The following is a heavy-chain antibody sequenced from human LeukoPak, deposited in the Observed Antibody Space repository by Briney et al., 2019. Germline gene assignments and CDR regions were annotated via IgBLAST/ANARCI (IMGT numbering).Heavy chain of an antibody. Sequence: PGGSLRLSCTASGFTFGDYAMSWVRQAPGKGLEWVGLIRSKAYGGTTEYAASVKGRFTISRDDSKSIAYLQMNSLKTEDTAVYYCTRAPSGYDPNWFDPWGQGTLVTVSS. V-gene: IGHV3-49*04. CDR2: IRSKAYGGTT. J-gene: IGHJ5*02. D-gene: IGHD5-12*01. CDR3: TRAPSGYDPNWFDP. CDR1: GFTFGDYA.